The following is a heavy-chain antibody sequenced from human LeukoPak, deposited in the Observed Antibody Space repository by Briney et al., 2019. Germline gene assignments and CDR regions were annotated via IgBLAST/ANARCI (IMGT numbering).Heavy chain of an antibody. V-gene: IGHV3-23*01. D-gene: IGHD6-6*01. CDR3: AKLRGPSSSSENNWFDP. CDR2: ISGSGDAT. J-gene: IGHJ5*02. CDR1: GFTFTSYG. Sequence: GGSLRLSCVASGFTFTSYGMAWVRQAPGRRLEWVSGISGSGDATYYADSVKGRFTISRDNSKNTLYLQMNSLRVEEMAVYYCAKLRGPSSSSENNWFDPWGQGTLVTVSS.